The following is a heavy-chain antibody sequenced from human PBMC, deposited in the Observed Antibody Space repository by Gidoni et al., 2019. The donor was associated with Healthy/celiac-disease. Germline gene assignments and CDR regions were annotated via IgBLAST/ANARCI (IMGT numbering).Heavy chain of an antibody. V-gene: IGHV1-18*01. D-gene: IGHD1-7*01. J-gene: IGHJ5*02. Sequence: QVQLVQSGAEVKKPGASVKVSCKASGYTFTSYGISWVRPAPGQGLEWMGWISAYNGNTNYAQKLQGRVNMTTDTSTSKAYMELRSLRSDDTAVYYCARDRNWNYQSNWFDPWCQGTLVTVSS. CDR3: ARDRNWNYQSNWFDP. CDR2: ISAYNGNT. CDR1: GYTFTSYG.